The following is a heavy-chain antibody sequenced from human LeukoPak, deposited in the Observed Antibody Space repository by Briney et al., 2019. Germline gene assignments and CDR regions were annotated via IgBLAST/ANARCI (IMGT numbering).Heavy chain of an antibody. CDR1: GFTFSNYA. Sequence: SGGSPRLSCAASGFTFSNYAMSWVRQAPGKGLEWVSAFSDSSGSTHYADSMKGRFTISRDNSKNTLYLQMNSLRAEDTAVYYCAKARDRSGPYGDYWGQGTLVTVSS. V-gene: IGHV3-23*01. J-gene: IGHJ4*02. D-gene: IGHD3-22*01. CDR3: AKARDRSGPYGDY. CDR2: FSDSSGST.